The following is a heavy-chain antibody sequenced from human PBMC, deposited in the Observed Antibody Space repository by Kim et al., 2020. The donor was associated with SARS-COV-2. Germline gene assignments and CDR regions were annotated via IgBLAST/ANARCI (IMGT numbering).Heavy chain of an antibody. D-gene: IGHD1-26*01. Sequence: SETLSLTCAVYGGSFSGYYWSWIRQPPGKGLEWIGEINHSGSTNYNPSLKSRVTISVDTSKNQFSLKLSSVTAADTAVYYCARGLVYYRGSILYYYGMDVWGQGTTVTVSS. V-gene: IGHV4-34*01. CDR3: ARGLVYYRGSILYYYGMDV. CDR1: GGSFSGYY. J-gene: IGHJ6*02. CDR2: INHSGST.